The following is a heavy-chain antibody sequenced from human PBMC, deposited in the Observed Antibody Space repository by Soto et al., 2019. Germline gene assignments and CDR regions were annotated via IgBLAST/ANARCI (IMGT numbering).Heavy chain of an antibody. J-gene: IGHJ6*02. CDR3: AKDRGDIVVVPPRTQEKYGMDV. V-gene: IGHV3-30*18. D-gene: IGHD2-2*01. CDR2: ISYDGSNK. CDR1: GFTFSSYG. Sequence: PGGSLRLSCAASGFTFSSYGMHWVRQAPGRGLEWVAVISYDGSNKYYADSVKGRFTISRDNSKNTLYLQMNSLRAEDTAVYYCAKDRGDIVVVPPRTQEKYGMDVWGQGTTVTVSS.